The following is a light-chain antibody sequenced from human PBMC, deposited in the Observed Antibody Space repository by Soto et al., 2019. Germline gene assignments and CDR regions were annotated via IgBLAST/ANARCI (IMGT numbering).Light chain of an antibody. J-gene: IGKJ3*01. V-gene: IGKV1-39*01. Sequence: DIKMTQSPSSLSASVGDRVTITCRASQSINSYLNWYQQKPGKAPKVLIYLASTLQSGVPSRFSGSGSGTDFTLTISSLQPEDFATYYCQQTYSLTFGPGTTVDVK. CDR2: LAS. CDR3: QQTYSLT. CDR1: QSINSY.